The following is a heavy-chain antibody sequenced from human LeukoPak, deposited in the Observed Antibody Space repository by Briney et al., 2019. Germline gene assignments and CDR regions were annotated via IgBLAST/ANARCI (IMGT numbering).Heavy chain of an antibody. Sequence: SGPALVKPTQTLTLTCTFSGFSLSTSGMCVSWIRQPPGKALEWLARIDWDDDKYYSTSLKTRLTISKDTSKNQVVLTMTNMGPVDTATYYCARILNPGQYYYDSSGYYGRGAFDIWGQGTMVTVSS. CDR3: ARILNPGQYYYDSSGYYGRGAFDI. D-gene: IGHD3-22*01. V-gene: IGHV2-70*11. CDR1: GFSLSTSGMC. J-gene: IGHJ3*02. CDR2: IDWDDDK.